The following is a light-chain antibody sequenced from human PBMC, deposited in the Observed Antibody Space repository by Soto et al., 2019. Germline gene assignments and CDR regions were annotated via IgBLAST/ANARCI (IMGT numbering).Light chain of an antibody. Sequence: QSALTQPASVSGSSGQSITISCTGTSSDVGTYNSVSWYQQHPGKAPKLIIYDVNNRPSGVSNRFSGSKSGNTASLTISGLQAEDEADYYCCSYAGSSTFVVFGGGTQLTVL. CDR2: DVN. V-gene: IGLV2-23*02. CDR1: SSDVGTYNS. CDR3: CSYAGSSTFVV. J-gene: IGLJ2*01.